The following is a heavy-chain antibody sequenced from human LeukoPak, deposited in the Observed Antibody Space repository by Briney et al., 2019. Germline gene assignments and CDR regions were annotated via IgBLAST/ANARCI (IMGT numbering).Heavy chain of an antibody. CDR2: IYTSGST. CDR1: GGSISSYY. CDR3: ARDREGIAARRCYFDY. V-gene: IGHV4-4*07. Sequence: PSETLSLTCTVSGGSISSYYWSWIRQPAGKGLEWIGRIYTSGSTNYNPSLKSRVTMSVDTSKNQFSLKLSSVTAADTAVYYCARDREGIAARRCYFDYWGQGTLVTVSS. J-gene: IGHJ4*02. D-gene: IGHD6-6*01.